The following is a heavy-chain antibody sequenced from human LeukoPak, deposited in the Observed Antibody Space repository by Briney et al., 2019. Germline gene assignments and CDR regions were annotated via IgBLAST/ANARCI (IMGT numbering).Heavy chain of an antibody. CDR3: ARGKWELPVPRAFDI. V-gene: IGHV3-30*03. CDR1: GFTFSSYG. J-gene: IGHJ3*02. CDR2: ISYDGSNK. D-gene: IGHD1-26*01. Sequence: PGGSLRLSCAASGFTFSSYGMHWVRQAPGKGLEWVAVISYDGSNKYYADSVKGRFTISRDNSKNTLYLQMNSLRAEDTAVYYCARGKWELPVPRAFDIWGQGTMVTVSS.